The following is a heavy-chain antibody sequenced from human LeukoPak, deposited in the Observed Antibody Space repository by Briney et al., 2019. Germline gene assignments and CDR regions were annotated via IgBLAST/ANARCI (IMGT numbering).Heavy chain of an antibody. D-gene: IGHD3-16*02. CDR1: GFAFGTYA. CDR2: ISANGQAT. Sequence: GGSLRLSCARSGFAFGTYAMSWDRQAPGKGLEWVSTISANGQATYYADSVEGRFTISRDNSKNTLYLQLNSPRAEDTATYYCASDRYNPFLYRLAYWGQGTLVTVSS. CDR3: ASDRYNPFLYRLAY. J-gene: IGHJ4*02. V-gene: IGHV3-23*01.